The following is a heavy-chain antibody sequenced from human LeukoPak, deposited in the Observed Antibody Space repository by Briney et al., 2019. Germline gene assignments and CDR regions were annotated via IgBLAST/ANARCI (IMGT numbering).Heavy chain of an antibody. D-gene: IGHD6-6*01. CDR3: ARYQQYSSSSRFDY. CDR1: GGSISSYY. CDR2: IHTSWST. V-gene: IGHV4-4*07. Sequence: ASETLSLTCTVSGGSISSYYWSWIRQPAGKGLEWIGRIHTSWSTNYNPSLKSRVTMSVDTSKNQFSLKLSSVTAADAAVYYRARYQQYSSSSRFDYWGQGTVVTVSS. J-gene: IGHJ4*02.